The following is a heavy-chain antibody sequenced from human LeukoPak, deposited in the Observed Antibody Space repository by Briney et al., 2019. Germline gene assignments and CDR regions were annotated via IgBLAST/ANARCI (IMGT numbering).Heavy chain of an antibody. J-gene: IGHJ4*02. Sequence: GGSLRLSCAASGFTFSNYWINWVRQAPGKGLEWVANINQDGSEKYYVDSVKGRFTISRDNAKDSLYLQMSSLRAEDTAVYYCARTYRNGDKFCSVYWGQGTLVTVSS. D-gene: IGHD5-24*01. CDR1: GFTFSNYW. CDR3: ARTYRNGDKFCSVY. CDR2: INQDGSEK. V-gene: IGHV3-7*01.